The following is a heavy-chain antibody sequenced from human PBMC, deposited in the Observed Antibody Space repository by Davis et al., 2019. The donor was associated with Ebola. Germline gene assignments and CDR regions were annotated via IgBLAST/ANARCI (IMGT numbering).Heavy chain of an antibody. CDR3: ARASHLDY. CDR1: GFTFDDYA. CDR2: ISWNSDNI. J-gene: IGHJ4*02. V-gene: IGHV3-9*01. Sequence: SLKISCTASGFTFDDYAMHWVRQAPGKGLEWVSGISWNSDNIAYADSVKGRFTISRDNSKNTLYLQMNSLRAEDTAVYYCARASHLDYWGQGTLVTVSS.